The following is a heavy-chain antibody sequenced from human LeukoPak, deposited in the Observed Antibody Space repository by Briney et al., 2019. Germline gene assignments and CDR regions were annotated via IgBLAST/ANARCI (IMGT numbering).Heavy chain of an antibody. CDR1: GFTFSNYA. Sequence: PGGSLRLSCAASGFTFSNYAMSWVRQVPGKGLEWVSVISGSGGSTYYADSVEGRFTVSRDNSKNTLYLQMNSLRAEDTAVYYCAKGPKQLLVGSRGYYFDSWGQGTLVTVSS. V-gene: IGHV3-23*01. D-gene: IGHD6-13*01. CDR3: AKGPKQLLVGSRGYYFDS. J-gene: IGHJ4*02. CDR2: ISGSGGST.